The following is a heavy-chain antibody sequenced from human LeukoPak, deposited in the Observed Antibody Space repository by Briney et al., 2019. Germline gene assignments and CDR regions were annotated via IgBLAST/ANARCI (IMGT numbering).Heavy chain of an antibody. D-gene: IGHD3-10*01. CDR1: GFTFSSYA. CDR3: ARDHRGVRDYFDY. V-gene: IGHV3-30-3*01. Sequence: GGSLRLSCAASGFTFSSYAMHWVRQAPGKGLEWVAVMSYDGSNKYYADSVKGRFTISRDNSKNTLYLQMNSLRAEDTAVYYCARDHRGVRDYFDYWGQGTLVTVSS. CDR2: MSYDGSNK. J-gene: IGHJ4*02.